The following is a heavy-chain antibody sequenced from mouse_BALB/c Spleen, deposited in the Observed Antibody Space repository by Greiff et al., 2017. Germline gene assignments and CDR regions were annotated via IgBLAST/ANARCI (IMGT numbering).Heavy chain of an antibody. V-gene: IGHV1S29*02. Sequence: EVKLVESGPELVKPGASVKISCKASGYTFTDYNMHWVKQSHGKSLEWIGYIYPYNGGTGYNQKFKSKATLTVDNSSSTAYMELRSLTSEDSAVYYCARERYYYGSPYYYAMDYWGQGTSVTVSS. J-gene: IGHJ4*01. CDR1: GYTFTDYN. D-gene: IGHD1-1*01. CDR3: ARERYYYGSPYYYAMDY. CDR2: IYPYNGGT.